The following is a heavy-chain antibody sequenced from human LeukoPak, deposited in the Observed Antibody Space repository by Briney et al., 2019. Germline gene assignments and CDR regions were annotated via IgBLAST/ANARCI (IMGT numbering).Heavy chain of an antibody. CDR2: MKPDGDEK. D-gene: IGHD3-10*01. CDR3: ARDPYYYNSGSFAAFDI. J-gene: IGHJ3*02. Sequence: GGSLRLSCAASGFTFSTYCMTWLRQTPGKGLEWVANMKPDGDEKYYVDSVKGRFTISRDNAKNSLYLQMDSLTAEDTALYYCARDPYYYNSGSFAAFDIWGQGTMVTVSS. V-gene: IGHV3-7*01. CDR1: GFTFSTYC.